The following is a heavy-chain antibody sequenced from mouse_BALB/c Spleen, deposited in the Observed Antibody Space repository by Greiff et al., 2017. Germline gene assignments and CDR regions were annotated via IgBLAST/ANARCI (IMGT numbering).Heavy chain of an antibody. D-gene: IGHD2-4*01. CDR2: ISSDSSTT. Sequence: EVQRVESGGGLVQPGGSRKLSCAASGFTFSSFGMHWVRQAPEKGLEWVAYISSDSSTTYYTDTVKGRVTIFRDDPKNTLFLQMTSLRSEDTAMYYCARSIYYDHDYFDYWGQGTTLTVSS. CDR1: GFTFSSFG. J-gene: IGHJ2*01. CDR3: ARSIYYDHDYFDY. V-gene: IGHV5-17*02.